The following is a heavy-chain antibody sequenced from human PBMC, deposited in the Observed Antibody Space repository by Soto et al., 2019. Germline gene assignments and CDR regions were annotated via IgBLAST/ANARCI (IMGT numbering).Heavy chain of an antibody. J-gene: IGHJ6*02. CDR1: GGSFSGYY. V-gene: IGHV4-34*01. CDR2: INHSGST. CDR3: ARGPPGYYYYGMDV. Sequence: SETLSLTCAVYGGSFSGYYWSWIRQPPGKGLEWIGEINHSGSTNYNPSLKSRVTISVDTSKNQFSLKLSSVTAADTAVYYCARGPPGYYYYGMDVRGQGTTVTVSS.